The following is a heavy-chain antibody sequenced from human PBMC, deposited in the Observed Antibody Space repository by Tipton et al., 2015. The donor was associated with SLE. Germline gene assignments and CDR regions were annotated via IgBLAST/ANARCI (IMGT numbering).Heavy chain of an antibody. Sequence: TLSLTCTVSGGSISGYDWSWIRQPPGKGLEWIGYISKSGSTNHNPSLKSRVTISRDTSKNQFSLKLTSVTAADTAIYYCARDGFGGYGSDWSRGELDSWRQGTLVSVAS. CDR1: GGSISGYD. J-gene: IGHJ4*02. V-gene: IGHV4-59*01. D-gene: IGHD2-21*02. CDR3: ARDGFGGYGSDWSRGELDS. CDR2: ISKSGST.